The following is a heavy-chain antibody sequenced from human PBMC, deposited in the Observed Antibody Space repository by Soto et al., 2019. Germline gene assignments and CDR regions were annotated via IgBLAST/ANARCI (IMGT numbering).Heavy chain of an antibody. Sequence: QVQLAESGGGVVQPGRSLRLSCATSGFVSNDYDIHWVRQAPGKGLAWLASISYDGSNKYYADSVKGRFTISRDNSKNTLSLQINSLGAEDTAVYYCSRGIKGGLDAWGPGTLVTASS. V-gene: IGHV3-30*03. D-gene: IGHD2-21*01. CDR1: GFVSNDYD. CDR3: SRGIKGGLDA. CDR2: ISYDGSNK. J-gene: IGHJ5*02.